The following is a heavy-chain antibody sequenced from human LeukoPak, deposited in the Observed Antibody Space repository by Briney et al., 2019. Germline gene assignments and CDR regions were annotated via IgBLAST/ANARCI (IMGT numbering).Heavy chain of an antibody. V-gene: IGHV7-4-1*02. D-gene: IGHD3-10*01. CDR1: GYTLTRDA. CDR2: INTNTGNP. Sequence: ASVKVSCKASGYTLTRDAINWVRQAPGQGLEWMGWINTNTGNPTYAQGFTGRFVFSLDTSVSTAYLQINSLKAEDTAVYYCARDRSGGGVTGPFDYWGQETLVTVSS. J-gene: IGHJ4*02. CDR3: ARDRSGGGVTGPFDY.